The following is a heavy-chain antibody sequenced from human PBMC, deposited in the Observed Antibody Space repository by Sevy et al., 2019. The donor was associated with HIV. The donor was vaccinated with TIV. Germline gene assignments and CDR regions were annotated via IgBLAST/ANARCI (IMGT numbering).Heavy chain of an antibody. D-gene: IGHD3-9*01. CDR3: ARDQYYDILTGLYAMDV. J-gene: IGHJ6*02. CDR2: VFYFGST. V-gene: IGHV4-61*01. Sequence: SETLSLTCSMSDASVSSANDYWSWIRQPPGKGLEWIGNVFYFGSTNYNPSLKSRFTISLDTSKKQFSLRLTSVTAADTAVYYCARDQYYDILTGLYAMDVWGQGTTVTVSS. CDR1: DASVSSANDY.